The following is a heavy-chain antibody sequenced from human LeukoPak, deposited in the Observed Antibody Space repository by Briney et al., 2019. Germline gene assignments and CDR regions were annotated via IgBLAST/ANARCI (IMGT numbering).Heavy chain of an antibody. CDR1: GGSISSYY. V-gene: IGHV4-59*01. CDR3: GRGAPLTVGASRAFDF. Sequence: PSETLSLTCTVSGGSISSYYWGWLRQPPGKGLEWVGYIYYSGSTNYNPYLKSGVTIAVDTSKNQFSLKLSSVTAADTAVYYCGRGAPLTVGASRAFDFWGQGTMVTVSS. J-gene: IGHJ3*01. CDR2: IYYSGST. D-gene: IGHD1-26*01.